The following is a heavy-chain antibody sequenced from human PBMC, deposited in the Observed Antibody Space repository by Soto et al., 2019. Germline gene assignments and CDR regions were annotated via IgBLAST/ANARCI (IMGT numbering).Heavy chain of an antibody. CDR2: MNPTSGNT. D-gene: IGHD6-13*01. CDR1: GYPFTSYD. CDR3: AGGHYSSSWYGQGRSMDV. Sequence: ASVKVSCKPSGYPFTSYDINWVRQAPGQGLEWMGWMNPTSGNTGYARKFPGRVTMTRNTSISTAYMELSSLSSEDTAVYYCAGGHYSSSWYGQGRSMDVGGQGTTVTVSS. J-gene: IGHJ6*02. V-gene: IGHV1-8*01.